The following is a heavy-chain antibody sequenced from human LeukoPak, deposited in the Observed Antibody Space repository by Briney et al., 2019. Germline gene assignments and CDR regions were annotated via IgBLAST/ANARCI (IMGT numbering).Heavy chain of an antibody. D-gene: IGHD5-18*01. J-gene: IGHJ4*02. Sequence: MGGFYVRDAKTFYAQKFQGRVTMTEDSSTDTAYMELSSLRSDDTAFYYCAAGRPYSLLDYWGQGTLLTVSS. CDR3: AAGRPYSLLDY. CDR2: FYVRDAKT. V-gene: IGHV1-24*01.